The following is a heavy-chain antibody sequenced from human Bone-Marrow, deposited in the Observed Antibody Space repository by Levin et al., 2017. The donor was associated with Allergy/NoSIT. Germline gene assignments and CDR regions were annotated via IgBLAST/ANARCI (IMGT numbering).Heavy chain of an antibody. J-gene: IGHJ5*02. V-gene: IGHV3-33*03. Sequence: PGESLKISCAASGFSFRSYGMHWVRQAPGKGLEWVGLISYDGDFIFYGDSVEGRFTISRDNSNNTLFLQMDSLRAEDTAIYYCAKSPTLTGYYEWFDPWGQGTLVTVSS. CDR3: AKSPTLTGYYEWFDP. CDR2: ISYDGDFI. D-gene: IGHD3-9*01. CDR1: GFSFRSYG.